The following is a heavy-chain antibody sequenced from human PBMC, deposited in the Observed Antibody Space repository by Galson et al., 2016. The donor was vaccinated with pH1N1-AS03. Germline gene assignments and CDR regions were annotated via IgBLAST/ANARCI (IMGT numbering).Heavy chain of an antibody. V-gene: IGHV1-69*13. CDR2: ILPIFGTP. CDR3: ARDRHYDSSGRYFYESEH. D-gene: IGHD3-22*01. J-gene: IGHJ4*02. Sequence: SVKVSCKASGGTFGNYAISWMRQAPGQGLEWMGGILPIFGTPSYAQKFQGRLTVTADDSTSAAYMELSSLTSEDTAIYYCARDRHYDSSGRYFYESEHWGQGTLVIVSS. CDR1: GGTFGNYA.